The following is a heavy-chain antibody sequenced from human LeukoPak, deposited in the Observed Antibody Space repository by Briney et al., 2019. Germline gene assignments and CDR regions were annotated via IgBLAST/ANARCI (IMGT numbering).Heavy chain of an antibody. D-gene: IGHD6-6*01. CDR3: TRLGIAPRDFDY. Sequence: GGSLRLSCAASGFTVSSNYMSWVRQAPGKGLERVSVIYSGGSTYYADSVKGRFTISRDNSKNTLYLQMNSLKIEDTAVYYCTRLGIAPRDFDYWGQGTLVTVSS. CDR2: IYSGGST. V-gene: IGHV3-53*01. J-gene: IGHJ4*02. CDR1: GFTVSSNY.